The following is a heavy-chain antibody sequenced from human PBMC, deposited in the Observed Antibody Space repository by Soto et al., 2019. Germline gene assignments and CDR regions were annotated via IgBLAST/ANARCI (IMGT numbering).Heavy chain of an antibody. V-gene: IGHV1-69*08. D-gene: IGHD3-16*01. CDR3: ARGLGGRMDD. Sequence: QVQLVQSGAEVKKPGSSVRVSCKASGTIFSSYTISWVRQAPGQGLEWMGRIIPILGETNSAQKFQGRVTLTADKSTNTAYMELNSLRLKDTALYYCARGLGGRMDDWGQGTTVTVSS. CDR2: IIPILGET. J-gene: IGHJ6*02. CDR1: GTIFSSYT.